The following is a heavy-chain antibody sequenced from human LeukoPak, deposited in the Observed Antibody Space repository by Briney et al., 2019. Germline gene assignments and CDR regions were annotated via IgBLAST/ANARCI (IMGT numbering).Heavy chain of an antibody. V-gene: IGHV4-34*01. CDR2: INHSGST. CDR3: ARALRDSSGPPLDY. J-gene: IGHJ4*02. D-gene: IGHD3-22*01. CDR1: GGSFSGYY. Sequence: SETLSLTCAVYGGSFSGYYWSWIRQPPGKGLEWIGEINHSGSTNYNPSLKSRVTISVDTSKNQFSLKLSSVTAADTAVYYCARALRDSSGPPLDYWGQGTLVTVSS.